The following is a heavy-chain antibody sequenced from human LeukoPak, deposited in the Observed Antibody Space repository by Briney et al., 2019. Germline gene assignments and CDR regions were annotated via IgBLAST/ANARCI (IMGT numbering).Heavy chain of an antibody. D-gene: IGHD3-3*01. Sequence: ASVKVSCKASGYSFTCYYMHWVRQAPGQGLEWMGSINPNSGGTNYAQKFQGRATMTRDTSISTAYMELSRLRSDDTAVYYCARADITIIKYYFDYWGQGALVTVSS. J-gene: IGHJ4*02. CDR2: INPNSGGT. CDR3: ARADITIIKYYFDY. V-gene: IGHV1-2*02. CDR1: GYSFTCYY.